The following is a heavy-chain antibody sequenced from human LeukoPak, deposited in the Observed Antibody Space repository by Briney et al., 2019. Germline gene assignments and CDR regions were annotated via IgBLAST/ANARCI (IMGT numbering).Heavy chain of an antibody. Sequence: ETLSLTCAVYGGSFSGYYWSWIRQPPGKGLEWVGRIRSKANSYATAYAASVKGRFTISRDDSKNTAYLQMNSLKTEDTAVYYCTISYYDILTGYSPEPNFDYWGQGTLVTVSS. CDR1: GGSFSGYY. D-gene: IGHD3-9*01. J-gene: IGHJ4*02. CDR3: TISYYDILTGYSPEPNFDY. V-gene: IGHV3-73*01. CDR2: IRSKANSYAT.